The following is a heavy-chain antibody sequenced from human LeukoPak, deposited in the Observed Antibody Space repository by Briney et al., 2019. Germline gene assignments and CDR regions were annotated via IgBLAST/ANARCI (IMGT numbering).Heavy chain of an antibody. CDR3: GRAAYDILTGYLIDY. V-gene: IGHV3-49*04. Sequence: GRSLRLSCTASGFTFGDYGMSWVRQAPGKGLEWVGFIRSKVYGGTTEYAASVKGRFTISRDDSKSIAYLQMNSLKTEDTGVYYCGRAAYDILTGYLIDYWGQGTLVTVSS. CDR2: IRSKVYGGTT. CDR1: GFTFGDYG. J-gene: IGHJ4*02. D-gene: IGHD3-9*01.